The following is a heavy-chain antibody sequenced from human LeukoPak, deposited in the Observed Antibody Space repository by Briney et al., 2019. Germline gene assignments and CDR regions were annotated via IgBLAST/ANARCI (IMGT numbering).Heavy chain of an antibody. CDR2: INPNSGGT. CDR3: ATRPPGDGYFQH. Sequence: GASVKVSCKASGYTFTGYYMHWARQAPGQGLEWMGWINPNSGGTNYAQKFQGRVTMTRDTSISTAYMELSRLRSDDTAVYYCATRPPGDGYFQHWGQGTLVTVSS. D-gene: IGHD2-21*02. V-gene: IGHV1-2*02. CDR1: GYTFTGYY. J-gene: IGHJ1*01.